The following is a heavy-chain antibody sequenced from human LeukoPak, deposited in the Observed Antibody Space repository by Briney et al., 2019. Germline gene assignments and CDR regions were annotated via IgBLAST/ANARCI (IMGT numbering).Heavy chain of an antibody. V-gene: IGHV4-59*11. CDR3: ASVDDEGYSDS. CDR1: GGSISGHF. CDR2: IHYTGST. D-gene: IGHD3-22*01. Sequence: SETLSLTCIVSGGSISGHFWSWIRRPPGKGLEWIGYIHYTGSTKYNPSLKSRLAISVDTSKNQFSLKLSSVTAADTAVYYCASVDDEGYSDSWGQGTLVTVSS. J-gene: IGHJ4*02.